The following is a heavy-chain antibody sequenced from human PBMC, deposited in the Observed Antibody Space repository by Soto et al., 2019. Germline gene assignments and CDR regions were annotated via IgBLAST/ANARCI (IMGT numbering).Heavy chain of an antibody. Sequence: SETLSLTCTVSGASISSYFWTWIRQPAGKGLDWIGRISTSGTTNYNPSLKSRVTMSVDTSKNHFSLNLSSVTAADTAVYYCARDLWFGESWAYYGMDVWGQGTTVTVSS. CDR1: GASISSYF. CDR3: ARDLWFGESWAYYGMDV. V-gene: IGHV4-4*07. D-gene: IGHD3-10*01. J-gene: IGHJ6*02. CDR2: ISTSGTT.